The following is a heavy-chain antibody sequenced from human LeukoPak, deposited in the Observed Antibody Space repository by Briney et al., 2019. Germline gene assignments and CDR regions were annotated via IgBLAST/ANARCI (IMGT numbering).Heavy chain of an antibody. CDR2: INPNRGGT. CDR3: ATSLYCSSTNCYALYFQH. J-gene: IGHJ1*01. CDR1: GHTFTGYY. D-gene: IGHD2-2*01. V-gene: IGHV1-2*02. Sequence: ASVKVSCKASGHTFTGYYMHWVRQAPGQGLEWMGWINPNRGGTNYAQRFQGRVTMTRDTSISTAYMELSRLRSDDTAVYYCATSLYCSSTNCYALYFQHWGQGTLVTVSS.